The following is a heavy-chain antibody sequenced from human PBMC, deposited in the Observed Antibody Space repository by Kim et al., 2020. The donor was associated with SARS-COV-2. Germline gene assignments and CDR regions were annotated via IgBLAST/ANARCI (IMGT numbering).Heavy chain of an antibody. CDR3: ARDTPGQKGFDV. Sequence: DYAISVKSRITITPDTSKNQFSLQLNSVIPEDTAVYYCARDTPGQKGFDVWGQGTVVTVSS. V-gene: IGHV6-1*01. J-gene: IGHJ3*01.